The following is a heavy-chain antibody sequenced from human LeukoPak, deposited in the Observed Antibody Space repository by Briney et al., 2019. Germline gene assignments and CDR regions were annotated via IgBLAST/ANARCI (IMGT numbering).Heavy chain of an antibody. CDR1: GYTFTGYY. D-gene: IGHD6-13*01. CDR3: ARGLFPYYSSSWHDSDC. Sequence: ASVKVSCKASGYTFTGYYMHWVRQAPGQGLEWMGWINPNSGGTNYAQKFQGRVTMTRDTSISTAYMELSSLRSEDTAVYYCARGLFPYYSSSWHDSDCWGQGTLVTVSS. J-gene: IGHJ4*02. CDR2: INPNSGGT. V-gene: IGHV1-2*02.